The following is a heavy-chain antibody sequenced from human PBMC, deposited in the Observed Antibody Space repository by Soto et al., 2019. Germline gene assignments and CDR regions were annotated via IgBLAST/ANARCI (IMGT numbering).Heavy chain of an antibody. V-gene: IGHV3-23*01. Sequence: EVQLLESGGGLVQPGGSLRLSCAASGFTFSSYAMSWVRQAPGKGLEWVSAISGSGGSTYYADYVKGRITISRDNSKNTLYLQMHSLRADDTAVYYCAKDLNDYDSSCYYEYYYYYGMAVWGQGTTVTVSS. CDR3: AKDLNDYDSSCYYEYYYYYGMAV. CDR1: GFTFSSYA. J-gene: IGHJ6*02. CDR2: ISGSGGST. D-gene: IGHD3-22*01.